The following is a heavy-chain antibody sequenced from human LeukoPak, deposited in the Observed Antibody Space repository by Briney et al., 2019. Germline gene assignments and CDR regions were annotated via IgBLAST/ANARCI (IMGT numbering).Heavy chain of an antibody. CDR2: VYYNGST. Sequence: SETLSLTRTVSGVFFTNYYWSWIRQSPGKGLEWIGYVYYNGSTKYNPSLKSPVTISVDTSKNHFSLKLSSVTAADTAVYYCARGGGKGVYWYFDLWGRGTQVTVSS. CDR1: GVFFTNYY. CDR3: ARGGGKGVYWYFDL. V-gene: IGHV4-59*01. J-gene: IGHJ2*01.